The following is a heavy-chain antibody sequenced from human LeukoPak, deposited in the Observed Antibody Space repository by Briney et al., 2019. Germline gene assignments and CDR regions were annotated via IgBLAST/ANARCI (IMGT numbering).Heavy chain of an antibody. V-gene: IGHV3-11*04. CDR1: GGSISSGGYS. CDR3: ARIVGSSWYHYYYYYMDV. J-gene: IGHJ6*03. CDR2: ISSSGSTI. Sequence: LSLTCAVSGGSISSGGYSWSWIRQAPGKGLEWVSYISSSGSTIYYADSVKGRFTISRDNAKNSLYLQMNSLRAEDTAVYYCARIVGSSWYHYYYYYMDVWGKGTTVTVSS. D-gene: IGHD6-13*01.